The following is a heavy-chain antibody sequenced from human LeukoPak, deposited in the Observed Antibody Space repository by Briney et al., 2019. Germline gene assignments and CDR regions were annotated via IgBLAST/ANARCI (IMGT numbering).Heavy chain of an antibody. V-gene: IGHV3-9*01. CDR3: AKTGYLHAFDI. J-gene: IGHJ3*02. D-gene: IGHD3-9*01. CDR2: ISWNSGSI. Sequence: GGSLRLSCAASGFTFDDYAMHWVRQAPGKGLEWVSGISWNSGSIGYVDSVKGRFTISRDNAKNSLYLQMNSLRAEDTALYYCAKTGYLHAFDIWGQGTMVTVSS. CDR1: GFTFDDYA.